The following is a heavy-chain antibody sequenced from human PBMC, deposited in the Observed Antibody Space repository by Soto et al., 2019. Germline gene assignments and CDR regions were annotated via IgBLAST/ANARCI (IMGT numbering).Heavy chain of an antibody. J-gene: IGHJ6*02. CDR1: GYTFTSYA. V-gene: IGHV7-4-1*01. D-gene: IGHD3-3*01. CDR3: ATHYDFWSGYYVFYDWFYYGMDV. CDR2: INTNTGNP. Sequence: GASVKVSCKASGYTFTSYAMNWVRQAPGQGLEWIGWINTNTGNPTYAQGFTGRFVFSLDTSVSTAYLQICSLKAEDTAVYYCATHYDFWSGYYVFYDWFYYGMDVWGQGTTVTVSS.